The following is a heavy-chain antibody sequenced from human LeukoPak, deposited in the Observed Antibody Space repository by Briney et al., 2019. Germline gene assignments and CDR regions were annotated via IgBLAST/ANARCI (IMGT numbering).Heavy chain of an antibody. Sequence: ASVKVSCKTSGYTFTSHGISWVRQAPGQGPEWMGWITVYNGNTIYPQKFQGRVTMTEDTSTDTAYMELSSLRSEDTAVYYCATAGYYYDSSGYYFIGGNWFDPWGQGTLVTVSS. D-gene: IGHD3-22*01. CDR3: ATAGYYYDSSGYYFIGGNWFDP. CDR1: GYTFTSHG. V-gene: IGHV1-18*01. CDR2: ITVYNGNT. J-gene: IGHJ5*02.